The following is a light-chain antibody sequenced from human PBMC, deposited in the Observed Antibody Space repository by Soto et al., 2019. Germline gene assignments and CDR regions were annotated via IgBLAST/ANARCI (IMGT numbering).Light chain of an antibody. Sequence: EIVLTQSPGTLSVSPGERATLSCRASQSVTSSYLAWYQQKPGQAPRLLIYAASSRATGIPDRFSGSGSGTYFTHTISRLEPEDFAVYYCQHYGSSLWTFGQGTKVEI. V-gene: IGKV3-20*01. CDR3: QHYGSSLWT. J-gene: IGKJ1*01. CDR1: QSVTSSY. CDR2: AAS.